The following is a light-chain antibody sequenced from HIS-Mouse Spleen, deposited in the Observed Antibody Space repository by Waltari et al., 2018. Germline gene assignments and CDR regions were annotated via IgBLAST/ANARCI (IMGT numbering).Light chain of an antibody. CDR3: SSYTSSSTYV. Sequence: QSALTQPASVSGSPGQSITISCTGTSIDVGRYNLVAWYQQHPGKAPKLMIYDVSNRPSGVSNRFSGSKSGNTASLTISGLQAEDEADYYCSSYTSSSTYVFGTGTKVTVL. J-gene: IGLJ1*01. V-gene: IGLV2-14*02. CDR2: DVS. CDR1: SIDVGRYNL.